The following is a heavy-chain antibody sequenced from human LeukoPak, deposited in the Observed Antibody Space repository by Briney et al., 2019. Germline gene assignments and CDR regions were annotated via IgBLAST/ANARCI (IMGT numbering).Heavy chain of an antibody. CDR2: ISSSSSYI. D-gene: IGHD6-25*01. V-gene: IGHV3-21*01. CDR1: GFTFSSYS. Sequence: PGGSLRLSCAASGFTFSSYSMNWVRQAPGKGLEWVSSISSSSSYIYYADSVKGRFTISRDNARNSLYLQMNSLRAEDTAVYYCAREAPVSGTFDIWGQGTMVTVSS. CDR3: AREAPVSGTFDI. J-gene: IGHJ3*02.